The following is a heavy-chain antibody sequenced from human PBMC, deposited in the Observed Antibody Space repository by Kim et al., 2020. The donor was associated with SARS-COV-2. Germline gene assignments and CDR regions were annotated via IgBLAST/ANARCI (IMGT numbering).Heavy chain of an antibody. D-gene: IGHD5-18*01. Sequence: TLYYADSVKGRFTISRDNAKNSLYLQMTSLRAEDTAVYYCAPYSSGWFDPWGQGTLVTVSS. V-gene: IGHV3-11*01. J-gene: IGHJ5*02. CDR3: APYSSGWFDP. CDR2: TL.